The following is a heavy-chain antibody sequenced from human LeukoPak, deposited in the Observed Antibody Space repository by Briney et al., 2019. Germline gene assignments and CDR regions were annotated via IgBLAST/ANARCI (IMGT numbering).Heavy chain of an antibody. D-gene: IGHD3-22*01. CDR1: GAPITRYY. V-gene: IGHV4-59*08. CDR3: ARVGRYYYDSSGYYRKGWFDP. Sequence: SETLSLTCTVSGAPITRYYWSWIRQPPGKGLEWIGYIYYTGSANYNPSLKSRVSISVDTSKNQFSLRLSSVTAADTAVYYCARVGRYYYDSSGYYRKGWFDPWGQGTLVTVSS. J-gene: IGHJ5*02. CDR2: IYYTGSA.